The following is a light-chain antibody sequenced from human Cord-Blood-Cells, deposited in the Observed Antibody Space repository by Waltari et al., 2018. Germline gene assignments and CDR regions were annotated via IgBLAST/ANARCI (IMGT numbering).Light chain of an antibody. J-gene: IGLJ1*01. CDR3: QVWDSSSDHYV. CDR1: NIGSKS. V-gene: IGLV3-21*03. Sequence: SYVLTQPPPVSVAPGKKARITWGGNNIGSKSVHWYQQKPGQAPVLVVYDDSDRPSGIPERFSGSNSGNTATLTISRVEAGDEADYYCQVWDSSSDHYVFGTGTKVTVL. CDR2: DDS.